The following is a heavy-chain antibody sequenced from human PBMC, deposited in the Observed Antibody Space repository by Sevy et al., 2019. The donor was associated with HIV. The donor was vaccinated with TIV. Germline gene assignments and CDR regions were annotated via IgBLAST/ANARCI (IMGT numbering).Heavy chain of an antibody. CDR1: GYIFNDYY. CDR3: ARAVEQWLGDYYYYMDV. J-gene: IGHJ6*03. Sequence: ASVKVSCRASGYIFNDYYLHWVRQAPGQGLEWMGWIKPNSGGTDYAQKFQGRVTMTRDTSINTAYMDLTSLTFDDTAVYYCARAVEQWLGDYYYYMDVWGTGTTVTVSS. CDR2: IKPNSGGT. D-gene: IGHD6-19*01. V-gene: IGHV1-2*02.